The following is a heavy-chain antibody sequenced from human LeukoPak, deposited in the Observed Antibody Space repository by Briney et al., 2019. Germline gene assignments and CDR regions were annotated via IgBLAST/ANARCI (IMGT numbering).Heavy chain of an antibody. Sequence: GASVKVSCKASGYTFTSYYMHWVRQAPGQGLEWMGIINPSGGSASYAQKFQGRVTMTRDTSPSTVYMKLSSLRSEDTAVYYCARGFLSTVTTPPVSYWGQGTLVTVSS. V-gene: IGHV1-46*01. CDR1: GYTFTSYY. CDR3: ARGFLSTVTTPPVSY. CDR2: INPSGGSA. D-gene: IGHD4-11*01. J-gene: IGHJ4*02.